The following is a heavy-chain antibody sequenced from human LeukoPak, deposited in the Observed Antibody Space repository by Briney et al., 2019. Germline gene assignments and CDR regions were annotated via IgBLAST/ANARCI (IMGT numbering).Heavy chain of an antibody. CDR1: GFTFSGYS. V-gene: IGHV3-21*01. CDR2: ISSGSSFI. D-gene: IGHD1-26*01. CDR3: ARDQGGERWFDP. Sequence: GGSLRLSCAASGFTFSGYSMNWVRQAPGKGLEGVSSISSGSSFIYYADSVKGRFTVSRDNAKNSLYLQMNSLRAKDTAVYYCARDQGGERWFDPWGQGTLVTVPS. J-gene: IGHJ5*02.